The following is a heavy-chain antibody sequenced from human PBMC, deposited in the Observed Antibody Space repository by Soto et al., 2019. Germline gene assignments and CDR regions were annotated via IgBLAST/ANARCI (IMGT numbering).Heavy chain of an antibody. V-gene: IGHV3-30*18. D-gene: IGHD4-4*01. CDR2: ISYDGSNK. CDR1: GFTFSSYG. Sequence: GGSLRLSCAASGFTFSSYGMHWVRQAPGKGLEWVAVISYDGSNKYYADSVKGRFTISRDNSKNTLYLQMNSLRAEDTAVYYCAKETYSNFRLYYYYGMDVGGQGTTVTVS. CDR3: AKETYSNFRLYYYYGMDV. J-gene: IGHJ6*02.